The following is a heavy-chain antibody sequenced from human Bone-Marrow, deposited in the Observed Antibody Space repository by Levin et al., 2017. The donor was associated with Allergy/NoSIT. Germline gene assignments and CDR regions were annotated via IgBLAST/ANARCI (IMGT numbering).Heavy chain of an antibody. CDR3: ARSLAVAGNRFDF. CDR2: VFQSGST. D-gene: IGHD6-19*01. V-gene: IGHV4-39*07. Sequence: SQTLSLPCTVSGDSIRSGYYYWDWIRQSPGKGLEWIGNVFQSGSTSYNPSLQSRVTMSVDTSENQFSLKMTSVTAADTAFYYCARSLAVAGNRFDFWGQGILVTVSS. CDR1: GDSIRSGYYY. J-gene: IGHJ4*02.